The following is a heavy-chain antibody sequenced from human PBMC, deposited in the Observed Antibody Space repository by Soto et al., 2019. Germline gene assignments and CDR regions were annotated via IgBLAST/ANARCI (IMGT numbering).Heavy chain of an antibody. D-gene: IGHD6-19*01. J-gene: IGHJ4*02. V-gene: IGHV1-8*01. Sequence: QVQLVQSGAEVKKPGASVKVSCKASGYTFTSSDINWVRQATGQGLEWMGWMNPNNGNTGYAQEFQGRVTMTRDTSITTAYMELSSLTSDDTAIYYWATSGSGWYLYWGQGTLVTVSS. CDR2: MNPNNGNT. CDR3: ATSGSGWYLY. CDR1: GYTFTSSD.